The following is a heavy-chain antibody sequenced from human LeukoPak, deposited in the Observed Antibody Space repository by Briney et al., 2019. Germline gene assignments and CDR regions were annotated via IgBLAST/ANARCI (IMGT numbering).Heavy chain of an antibody. J-gene: IGHJ4*02. Sequence: AGGSLRLSCAASGFTFSNAWMSWVRQAPGKGLEWVGRIKSKTDGGTTDYAAPVKGRFTISRDDSKNTLYLQMNSLKTEDTAVYYCARHGDYGDYFDPWGQGTLVTVSS. D-gene: IGHD4-17*01. CDR3: ARHGDYGDYFDP. CDR1: GFTFSNAW. V-gene: IGHV3-15*01. CDR2: IKSKTDGGTT.